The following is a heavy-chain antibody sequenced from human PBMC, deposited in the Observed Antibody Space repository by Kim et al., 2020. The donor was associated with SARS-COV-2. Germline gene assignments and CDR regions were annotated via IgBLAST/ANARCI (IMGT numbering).Heavy chain of an antibody. CDR2: IKQDGSVQ. V-gene: IGHV3-7*03. CDR1: GFSFGTYW. D-gene: IGHD3-10*01. CDR3: ARDFGLDY. J-gene: IGHJ4*02. Sequence: GGSLRLSCAASGFSFGTYWMTWVRQAPGKGLEWVANIKQDGSVQYYLDSVKGRFTLSRDNAKNSLYLQMNSLRAEDTALYYCARDFGLDYWGQGTLVTVSS.